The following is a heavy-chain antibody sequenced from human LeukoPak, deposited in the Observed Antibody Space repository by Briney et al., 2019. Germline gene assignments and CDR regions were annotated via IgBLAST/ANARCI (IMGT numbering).Heavy chain of an antibody. CDR2: ISAYNGNT. CDR3: ARARYDYVWGSYRDYDY. CDR1: GYTFTSYG. J-gene: IGHJ4*02. D-gene: IGHD3-16*02. V-gene: IGHV1-18*01. Sequence: ASVKVSCKASGYTFTSYGISWVRQAPGQGLEWMGWISAYNGNTNYAQKLQGRVTMTTDTSTSTAYMELRSLRSDDTAAYYCARARYDYVWGSYRDYDYWGQGTLVTVSS.